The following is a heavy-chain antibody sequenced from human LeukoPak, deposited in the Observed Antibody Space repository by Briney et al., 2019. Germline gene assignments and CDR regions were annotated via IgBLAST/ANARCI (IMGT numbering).Heavy chain of an antibody. Sequence: GASVKVSCKASGYTFTSYAIHWVRQAPGQRLEWMGWINAGYGNTKYSQKFQGRVTITRDTSASTAYMELSSLRSEDTAVYYCAREDIAVAADYWGQGTPVTVSS. CDR1: GYTFTSYA. CDR3: AREDIAVAADY. CDR2: INAGYGNT. J-gene: IGHJ4*02. V-gene: IGHV1-3*01. D-gene: IGHD6-19*01.